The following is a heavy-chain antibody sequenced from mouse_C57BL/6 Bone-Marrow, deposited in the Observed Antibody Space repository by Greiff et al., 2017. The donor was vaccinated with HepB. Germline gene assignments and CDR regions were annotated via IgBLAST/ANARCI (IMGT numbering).Heavy chain of an antibody. CDR2: INPNNGGT. Sequence: EVQLQQSGPELVKPGASVKISCKASGYTFTDYYMNWVKQSHGKSLEWIGDINPNNGGTSYNQKFKGKATLTVDKSSSTAYMELRSLTSEDSAVYYCARCYDGYFYCFDYWGQGTTLTVSS. V-gene: IGHV1-26*01. D-gene: IGHD2-3*01. CDR1: GYTFTDYY. CDR3: ARCYDGYFYCFDY. J-gene: IGHJ2*01.